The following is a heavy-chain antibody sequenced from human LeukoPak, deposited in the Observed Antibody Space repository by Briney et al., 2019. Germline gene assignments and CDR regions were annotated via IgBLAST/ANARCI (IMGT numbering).Heavy chain of an antibody. V-gene: IGHV3-7*01. CDR1: GFIFSDFY. J-gene: IGHJ6*02. Sequence: GGSLRLSCEASGFIFSDFYMTWVRQAPGTGLEWVATINQDGSAEYYVDSVKGRFTMSRDNAKHSVYLQMDSLRAEETALYYCARSVGASNNYFYYGMDVWGQGTTVTVSS. CDR2: INQDGSAE. CDR3: ARSVGASNNYFYYGMDV. D-gene: IGHD1-26*01.